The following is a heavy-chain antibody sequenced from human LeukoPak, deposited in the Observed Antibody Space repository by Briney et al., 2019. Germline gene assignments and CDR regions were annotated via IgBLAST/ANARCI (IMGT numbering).Heavy chain of an antibody. V-gene: IGHV4-59*01. Sequence: PSETLSLTCTVSGGSISSYYWSWIRQPPGKGLEWIGYIYYSGSTNYNPSLKSRVTISVDTSKNQFSLKLSSVTAADTAVYYCASRGYYPYYFDYWGQGTLVTVSS. CDR2: IYYSGST. CDR3: ASRGYYPYYFDY. J-gene: IGHJ4*02. CDR1: GGSISSYY. D-gene: IGHD3-22*01.